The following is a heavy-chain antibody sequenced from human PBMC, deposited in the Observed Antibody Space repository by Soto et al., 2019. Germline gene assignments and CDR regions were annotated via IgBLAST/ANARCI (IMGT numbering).Heavy chain of an antibody. D-gene: IGHD1-26*01. V-gene: IGHV3-23*04. Sequence: EAQLVESGGGLVQPGGSLRLSCAASGFPFSDYAMSWVRQAPGKGLEWVSGISDSGGKTNYADSVKGRFTISRDNSKNTLYLQVNSLRVDDTAVYYCAKDFGAKGLGATMHYWGQGTLVTVSS. CDR3: AKDFGAKGLGATMHY. CDR2: ISDSGGKT. CDR1: GFPFSDYA. J-gene: IGHJ4*02.